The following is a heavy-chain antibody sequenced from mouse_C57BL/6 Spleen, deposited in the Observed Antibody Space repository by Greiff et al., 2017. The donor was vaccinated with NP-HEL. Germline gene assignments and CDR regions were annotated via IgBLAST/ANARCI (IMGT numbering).Heavy chain of an antibody. V-gene: IGHV3-6*01. CDR2: ISYDGSN. Sequence: VQLKESGPGLVKPSQSLSLTCSVTGYSITSGYYWNWIRQFPGNKLEWMGYISYDGSNNYNPSLKNRISITRDTSKNQFFLKLNSVTTEDTATYYCARGGISAIWYFDVWGTGTTVTVSS. J-gene: IGHJ1*03. CDR1: GYSITSGYY. CDR3: ARGGISAIWYFDV.